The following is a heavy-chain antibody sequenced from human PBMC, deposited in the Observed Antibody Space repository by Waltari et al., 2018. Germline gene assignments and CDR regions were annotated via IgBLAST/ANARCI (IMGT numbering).Heavy chain of an antibody. J-gene: IGHJ4*02. Sequence: QVQLVESGGGVVQPGGSLSLSCTTSGFPFGIYGMHWVRQAPGKGLECVAIIAHDGTSRDYGDSVKGRFTISRDNSKNTLYLHMSSLRTEDSALYYCARDLNIGYFDYWSQGILVSVSS. CDR3: ARDLNIGYFDY. V-gene: IGHV3-33*05. CDR1: GFPFGIYG. CDR2: IAHDGTSR. D-gene: IGHD3-22*01.